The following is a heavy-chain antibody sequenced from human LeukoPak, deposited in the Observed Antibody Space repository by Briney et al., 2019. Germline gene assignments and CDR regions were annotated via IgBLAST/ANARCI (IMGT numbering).Heavy chain of an antibody. CDR1: GGTFSSYA. CDR3: ASLLGDDAFDI. J-gene: IGHJ3*02. CDR2: IIPIFGTA. V-gene: IGHV1-69*05. D-gene: IGHD3-16*01. Sequence: GASVKVSCKASGGTFSSYAISWVRQAPGQGLEWMGGIIPIFGTANYAQKFQGRVTITTDESTSTAYMELSSLRSEDTAVYYCASLLGDDAFDIWGQGTMVTVSS.